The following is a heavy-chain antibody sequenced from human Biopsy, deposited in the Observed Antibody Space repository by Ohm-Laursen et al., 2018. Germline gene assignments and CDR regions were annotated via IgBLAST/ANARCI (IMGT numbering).Heavy chain of an antibody. J-gene: IGHJ4*02. V-gene: IGHV3-30*18. Sequence: SLRLSCAASGFTFSDYALHWVRQAPGKGPEWVAVSSYDGSNTYHADSVRGRFTISRDSSKNTLHLQMNSLRAEDTAVYYCAKDQGYYYDRSVYYYFDYWGQGTLVTVSS. CDR2: SSYDGSNT. CDR1: GFTFSDYA. CDR3: AKDQGYYYDRSVYYYFDY. D-gene: IGHD3-22*01.